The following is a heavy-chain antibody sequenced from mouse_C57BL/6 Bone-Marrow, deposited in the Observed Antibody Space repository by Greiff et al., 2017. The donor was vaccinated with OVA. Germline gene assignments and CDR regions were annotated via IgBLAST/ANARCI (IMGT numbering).Heavy chain of an antibody. Sequence: EVKLVESEGCLLQPGSSMKLSCTASGFTFSDYYMALVRPVPEKGLEWVANIKYDGSSTYYLDSLKSRFIISRDNAKNILYLQMSSLKSEDTATYYCARDSPRIYYYGSSYGAMDYWGQGTSGTDSS. CDR2: IKYDGSST. CDR3: ARDSPRIYYYGSSYGAMDY. CDR1: GFTFSDYY. J-gene: IGHJ4*01. D-gene: IGHD1-1*01. V-gene: IGHV5-16*01.